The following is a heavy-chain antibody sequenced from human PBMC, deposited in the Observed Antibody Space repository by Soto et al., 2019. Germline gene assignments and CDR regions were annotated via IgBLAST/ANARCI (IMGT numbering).Heavy chain of an antibody. CDR2: ISGSGGST. Sequence: GGSLRLSFAASGFTFSSYAMSWVRQAPGKGLEWVSAISGSGGSTYYADSGKGRFTISRDNSKNTLYLQMNSLRAEDTAVYYCAKVPDPKLLRLFNDYWGQGTLVTVSS. CDR3: AKVPDPKLLRLFNDY. D-gene: IGHD3-10*01. CDR1: GFTFSSYA. J-gene: IGHJ4*02. V-gene: IGHV3-23*01.